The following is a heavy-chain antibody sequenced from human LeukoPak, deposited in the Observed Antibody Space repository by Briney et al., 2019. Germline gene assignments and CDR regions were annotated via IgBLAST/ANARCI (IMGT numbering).Heavy chain of an antibody. CDR3: ARDRAVTINWFDY. CDR2: INSDGSST. CDR1: GFTFSAYW. V-gene: IGHV3-74*01. D-gene: IGHD4-11*01. J-gene: IGHJ4*02. Sequence: PGGSLRLSCAASGFTFSAYWMHWVRQAPGKGLVWVSRINSDGSSTSHADSVKGRFTISRDNAKNMLYLQMNSLRAEDTAVYYCARDRAVTINWFDYWGQGTLVTVSS.